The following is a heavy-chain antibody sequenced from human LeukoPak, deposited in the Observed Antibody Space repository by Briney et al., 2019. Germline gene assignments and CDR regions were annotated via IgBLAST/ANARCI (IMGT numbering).Heavy chain of an antibody. J-gene: IGHJ4*02. Sequence: PSETLSLTCTVSGGSVSSGSYYWSWIRQPPGKGLEWIGYIYYSGSTNYNPSLKSRVTISVDTSKNQFSLKLSSVTAADTAVYYCARGPYPYFDYWGQGTLVTVSS. V-gene: IGHV4-61*01. CDR1: GGSVSSGSYY. CDR3: ARGPYPYFDY. CDR2: IYYSGST. D-gene: IGHD2-2*01.